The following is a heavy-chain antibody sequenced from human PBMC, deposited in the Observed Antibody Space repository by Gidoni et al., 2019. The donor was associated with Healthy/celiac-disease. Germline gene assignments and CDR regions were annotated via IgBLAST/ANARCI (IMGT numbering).Heavy chain of an antibody. Sequence: QLQLQESGPGLVKPSETLSLTCTVSGGSISSSSYYWGWLRLPPGKGLEWIGSIYYSGSTYYNPSLKSRVTISVDTSKNQFALKLSSVTAADTAVYYCARHELLPDYWGQGTLVTVSS. D-gene: IGHD1-26*01. CDR3: ARHELLPDY. V-gene: IGHV4-39*01. J-gene: IGHJ4*02. CDR1: GGSISSSSYY. CDR2: IYYSGST.